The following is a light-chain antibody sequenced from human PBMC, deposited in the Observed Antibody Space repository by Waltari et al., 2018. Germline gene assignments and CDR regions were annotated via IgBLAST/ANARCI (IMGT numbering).Light chain of an antibody. V-gene: IGKV3-15*01. Sequence: EIVMTQSPATLSVSPGGRATLSCRASQSSGNDLAWYHQAPGQAPRLLIYGESSRATGVPAGFIGSGSGTEFTLTITSLQSGDFGIYFCQQYKERPPWTFGQGTRVDTK. CDR2: GES. CDR3: QQYKERPPWT. J-gene: IGKJ1*01. CDR1: QSSGND.